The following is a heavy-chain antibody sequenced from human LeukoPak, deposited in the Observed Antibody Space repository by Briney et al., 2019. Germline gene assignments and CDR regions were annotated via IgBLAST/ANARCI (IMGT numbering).Heavy chain of an antibody. J-gene: IGHJ4*02. Sequence: PGGSLRLSCAASGFTVSSNYMSWVRQAPGKGLEWVAVIWYDGSNKYYADSVKGRFTISRDNSKNTLYLQMNSLRAEDTAVYYCARDLGGSSDYWGQGTLVTVSS. CDR1: GFTVSSNY. CDR2: IWYDGSNK. CDR3: ARDLGGSSDY. D-gene: IGHD1-26*01. V-gene: IGHV3-33*08.